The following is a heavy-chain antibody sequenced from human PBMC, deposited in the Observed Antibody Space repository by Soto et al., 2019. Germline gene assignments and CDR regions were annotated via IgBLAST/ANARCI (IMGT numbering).Heavy chain of an antibody. D-gene: IGHD3-22*01. J-gene: IGHJ6*02. CDR2: ISSSSSYI. CDR3: ARVAGYDQNYYYYGMDV. Sequence: GGSLRLSCAASGFTFSSYSMNWVRQAPGKGLEWVSSISSSSSYIYYADSVKGRFTISRDNAKNSLYLQMNSLRAEDTAVYYCARVAGYDQNYYYYGMDVWGQGTTVTVSS. CDR1: GFTFSSYS. V-gene: IGHV3-21*04.